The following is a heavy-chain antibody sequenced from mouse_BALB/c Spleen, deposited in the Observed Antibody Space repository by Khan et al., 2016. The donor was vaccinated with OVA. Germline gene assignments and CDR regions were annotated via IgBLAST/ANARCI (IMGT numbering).Heavy chain of an antibody. CDR1: GYSFTGYF. CDR2: INPHIGET. CDR3: ARKNGSAIDY. J-gene: IGHJ2*01. Sequence: EVQLQESGPEPVKPGASVKISRKASGYSFTGYFMNWVMQSHGKRLEWIGRINPHIGETFYNQKFKGKATLTVDESSSTAHMELRSLASEDSDVYYCARKNGSAIDYWGQGTTVTVSS. D-gene: IGHD1-1*01. V-gene: IGHV1-20*02.